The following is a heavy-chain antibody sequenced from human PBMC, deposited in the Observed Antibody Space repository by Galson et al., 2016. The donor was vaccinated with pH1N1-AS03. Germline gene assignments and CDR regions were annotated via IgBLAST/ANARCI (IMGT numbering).Heavy chain of an antibody. CDR2: ISSTGSNT. CDR3: VRDRELVR. J-gene: IGHJ5*02. CDR1: GFTFSTYA. V-gene: IGHV3-23*01. Sequence: SLRLSCAVSGFTFSTYAMTWVRQAPGRGLGWVSSISSTGSNTFYADSVMGRFTISRDNSKNTVYLQINSLRAEDTAVYYCVRDRELVRWGQGTLVTVSS. D-gene: IGHD1-26*01.